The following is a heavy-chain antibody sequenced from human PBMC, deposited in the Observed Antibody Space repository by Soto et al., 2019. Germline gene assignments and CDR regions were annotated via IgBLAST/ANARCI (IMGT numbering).Heavy chain of an antibody. V-gene: IGHV4-4*02. Sequence: QVQLQESGPGLVKPSGTLFLTCTVSGGSITSRNWWSWVRQSPGKGLEWVGEIYHSGSTNYNSSLKSRVGMSVDKSKNQFSLNLYSVTVADTAVYYCARRDYDFWSGYLDVWGQGTTVTVSS. J-gene: IGHJ6*02. CDR3: ARRDYDFWSGYLDV. D-gene: IGHD3-3*01. CDR1: GGSITSRNW. CDR2: IYHSGST.